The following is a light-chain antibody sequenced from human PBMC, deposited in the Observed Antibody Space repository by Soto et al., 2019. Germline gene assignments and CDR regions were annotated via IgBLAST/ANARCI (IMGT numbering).Light chain of an antibody. J-gene: IGLJ2*01. Sequence: QSVLTQPPSASGAPGQRVTISCTGSSSNIGAPYDVHWYQHLPGTAPKLLIYRNNHRPSGVPDRFSRSKSGTSASLAITGLQAEDEADYYCQSYDSSLSVVFGGGTKLTVL. CDR3: QSYDSSLSVV. V-gene: IGLV1-40*01. CDR1: SSNIGAPYD. CDR2: RNN.